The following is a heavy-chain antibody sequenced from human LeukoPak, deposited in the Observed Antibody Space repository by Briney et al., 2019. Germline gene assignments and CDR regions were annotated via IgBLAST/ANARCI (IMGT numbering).Heavy chain of an antibody. CDR2: IDHRGDT. CDR3: ARGATISETGYFDF. D-gene: IGHD5-24*01. CDR1: GVSFSRYY. J-gene: IGHJ4*03. Sequence: SETLSLTCAVYGVSFSRYYWSWIRQSPGKGLEWIAEIDHRGDTNYNPSVRSRVTISVDTSKNQFSLKVKSLSAADTAVYYCARGATISETGYFDFWGQGTLVTVSS. V-gene: IGHV4-34*01.